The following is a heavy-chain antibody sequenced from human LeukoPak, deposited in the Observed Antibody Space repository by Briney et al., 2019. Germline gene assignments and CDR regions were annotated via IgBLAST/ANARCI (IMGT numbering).Heavy chain of an antibody. V-gene: IGHV4-34*01. CDR3: ARASEMAAPDFDY. D-gene: IGHD5-24*01. CDR2: INHSGST. Sequence: SETLSLTFAVYGASFSGYNWGWIRQPPGKRLEWIGEINHSGSTNYTPSLKSRVTISLDTSKNQFSLKLPSVTAADTAVYYCARASEMAAPDFDYWGQGTLVTVSS. J-gene: IGHJ4*02. CDR1: GASFSGYN.